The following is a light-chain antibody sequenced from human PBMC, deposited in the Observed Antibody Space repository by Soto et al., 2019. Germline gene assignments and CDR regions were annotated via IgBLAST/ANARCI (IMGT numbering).Light chain of an antibody. CDR2: KAS. J-gene: IGKJ1*01. V-gene: IGKV1-5*03. Sequence: DIQMTQSPSTLSASVGDRVTITCRASQSISSWLAWYQQKPGKAPKLLIYKASSLESGVPSRFSGSGSGTEFTLTISSLQPDDFATYYCKQYNSWWTFGQETKVDIK. CDR1: QSISSW. CDR3: KQYNSWWT.